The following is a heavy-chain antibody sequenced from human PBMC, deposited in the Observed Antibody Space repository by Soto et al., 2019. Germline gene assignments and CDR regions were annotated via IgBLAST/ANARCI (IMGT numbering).Heavy chain of an antibody. CDR2: IKIKTDGGTT. CDR3: TTEYSGGPEN. D-gene: IGHD5-12*01. J-gene: IGHJ3*01. CDR1: GFTVTNAW. V-gene: IGHV3-15*01. Sequence: GAVRVFSAASGFTVTNAWMSWVRQTPGKGLEWVGRIKIKTDGGTTDYAAPVKGRFTISRDDSKNTLYLQMNSLKTEDTAVYFCTTEYSGGPENWGYGNMVP.